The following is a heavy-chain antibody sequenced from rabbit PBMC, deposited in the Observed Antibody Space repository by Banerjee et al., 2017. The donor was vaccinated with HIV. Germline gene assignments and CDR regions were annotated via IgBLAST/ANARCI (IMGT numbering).Heavy chain of an antibody. CDR3: ARDPGAFGDLPL. CDR1: GLDFSSSFW. V-gene: IGHV1S43*01. Sequence: QEQLEESGGDLVKPEGSLTLTCTASGLDFSSSFWICWVRQAPGKGLEWVGCIYTGSGATYYANWVNGRFTISRSTSLNTVDLKVTSLTAADTATYFCARDPGAFGDLPLWGQGTLVTVS. D-gene: IGHD5-1*01. J-gene: IGHJ4*01. CDR2: IYTGSGAT.